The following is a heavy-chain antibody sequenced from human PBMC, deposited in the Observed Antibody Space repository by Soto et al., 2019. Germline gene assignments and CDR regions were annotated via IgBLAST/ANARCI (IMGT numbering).Heavy chain of an antibody. CDR3: ARLGDQYYFDY. Sequence: SETLSLTCTVSGGSISSYYWSWIRQPPGKGLEWIGYIYYSGSTNYNPSLKSRVTISVDTSKNQFSLKLSSVTAADTAVYYCARLGDQYYFDYWGQGTLVTVSS. D-gene: IGHD3-16*01. CDR2: IYYSGST. CDR1: GGSISSYY. J-gene: IGHJ4*02. V-gene: IGHV4-59*08.